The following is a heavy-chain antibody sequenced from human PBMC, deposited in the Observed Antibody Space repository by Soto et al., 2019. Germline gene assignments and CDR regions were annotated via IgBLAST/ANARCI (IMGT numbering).Heavy chain of an antibody. CDR2: SSNSGTFS. CDR3: ARSGDNYNRLDY. J-gene: IGHJ4*02. D-gene: IGHD1-1*01. V-gene: IGHV3-11*06. CDR1: GFTCSDYY. Sequence: PRGSLRLSCEGSGFTCSDYYISWIRQAPGKGLEWISYSSNSGTFSRYADSVKGRFSISRDNTKNLLYLQMNSLRAEDTAVYYCARSGDNYNRLDYWGQGTPVTVSS.